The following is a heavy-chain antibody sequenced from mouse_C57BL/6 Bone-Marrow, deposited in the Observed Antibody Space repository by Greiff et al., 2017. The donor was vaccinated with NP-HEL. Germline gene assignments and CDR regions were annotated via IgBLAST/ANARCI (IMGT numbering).Heavy chain of an antibody. V-gene: IGHV1-52*01. CDR1: GYTFTSYW. Sequence: QVQLQQSGAELVRPGSSVKLSCKASGYTFTSYWMHWVKQRPIQGLEWIGNIDPSDSETHYNQKFKDKATLTVDKSSSTAYMQLSSLTSEDSAVYYCARSPITTVPHYAMDYWGQGTSVTVSS. CDR3: ARSPITTVPHYAMDY. CDR2: IDPSDSET. D-gene: IGHD1-1*01. J-gene: IGHJ4*01.